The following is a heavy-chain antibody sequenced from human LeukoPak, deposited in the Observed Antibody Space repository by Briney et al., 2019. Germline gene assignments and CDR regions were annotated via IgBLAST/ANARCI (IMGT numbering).Heavy chain of an antibody. J-gene: IGHJ4*02. V-gene: IGHV3-7*01. CDR2: IKQDGSEK. CDR3: AKETRVWSGIWNFDC. CDR1: GFTFSSYW. D-gene: IGHD3-3*01. Sequence: GGSLRLSCAASGFTFSSYWMSWVRQAPGKGLEWVANIKQDGSEKYYVDSVKGRFTISRDNSKNTLYLQMNSLRAEDTAVYYCAKETRVWSGIWNFDCWGQGTLVTVSS.